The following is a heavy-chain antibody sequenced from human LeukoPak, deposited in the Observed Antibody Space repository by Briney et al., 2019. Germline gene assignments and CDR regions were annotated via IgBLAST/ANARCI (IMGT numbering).Heavy chain of an antibody. J-gene: IGHJ5*02. CDR1: GGSISSGSYY. V-gene: IGHV4-61*02. CDR2: IYTCGST. D-gene: IGHD3-9*01. CDR3: ARMGFPYYDILTGQDWFDP. Sequence: PSQTLSLTCTVSGGSISSGSYYWSWIRQPAGKGLEWIGRIYTCGSTNYNPSLKSRVTISVDTSKNQFSLKLSSVTAADTAVYYCARMGFPYYDILTGQDWFDPWGQGTLVTVSS.